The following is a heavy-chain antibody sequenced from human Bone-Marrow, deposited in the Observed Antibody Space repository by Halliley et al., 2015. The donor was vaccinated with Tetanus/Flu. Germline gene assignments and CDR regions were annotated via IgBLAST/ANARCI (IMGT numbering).Heavy chain of an antibody. CDR2: TDFGGST. J-gene: IGHJ3*02. CDR3: AGNKASSWADALDI. Sequence: VSVTDFGGSTKSADSVKGRFTVSRDNSKNTLYLQMNSRRGDDTAVYYCAGNKASSWADALDIWGQGTMVTVSS. V-gene: IGHV3-53*01. D-gene: IGHD6-13*01.